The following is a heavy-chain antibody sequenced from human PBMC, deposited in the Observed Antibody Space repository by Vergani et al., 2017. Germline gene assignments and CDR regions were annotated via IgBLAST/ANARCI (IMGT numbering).Heavy chain of an antibody. CDR3: AGGQYSSSWYYYYYYYMDV. V-gene: IGHV3-30-3*01. Sequence: QVQLVESGGGLVKPGGSLRLSCAASGFTFSSYAMHWVRQAPGKGLEWVAVISYDGSNKYYADSVKGRFTISRDNSKNTLYLQMNSLRAEDTAVYYCAGGQYSSSWYYYYYYYMDVWGKGTTVTVSS. CDR2: ISYDGSNK. J-gene: IGHJ6*03. D-gene: IGHD6-13*01. CDR1: GFTFSSYA.